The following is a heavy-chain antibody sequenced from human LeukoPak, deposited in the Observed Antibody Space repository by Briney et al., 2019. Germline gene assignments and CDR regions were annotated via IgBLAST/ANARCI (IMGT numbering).Heavy chain of an antibody. D-gene: IGHD3-22*01. CDR3: ARFRKNYYDSSGYYYYYYYMDV. V-gene: IGHV1-18*01. J-gene: IGHJ6*03. CDR1: GYTFTSYG. Sequence: GASVKVSCKASGYTFTSYGISWVRQAPGQGLEWMGWISAYNGNANYAQKLQGRVTMTTDTSTSTAYMELRSLRSDDTAVYYCARFRKNYYDSSGYYYYYYYMDVWGKGTTVTVSS. CDR2: ISAYNGNA.